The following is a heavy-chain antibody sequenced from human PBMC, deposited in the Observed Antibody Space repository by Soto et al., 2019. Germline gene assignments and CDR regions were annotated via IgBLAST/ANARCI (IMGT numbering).Heavy chain of an antibody. D-gene: IGHD1-26*01. J-gene: IGHJ4*02. CDR2: IYYSGST. CDR3: ARGLITGSQYSGGWYYFDS. Sequence: SQTLSLTCTVSGGSISSGDYYWSWIRQPPGKGLEWIGYIYYSGSTYYNPSPKSRVTISVDTSKNQFSLELSSVTAADTAVYYCARGLITGSQYSGGWYYFDSWGQGTQVTVS. V-gene: IGHV4-30-4*01. CDR1: GGSISSGDYY.